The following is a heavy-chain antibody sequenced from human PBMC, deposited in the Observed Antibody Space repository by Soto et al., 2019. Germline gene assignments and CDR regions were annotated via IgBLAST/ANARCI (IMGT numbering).Heavy chain of an antibody. CDR1: GGTFSSYAI. V-gene: IGHV4-39*01. CDR3: ARHWPGGSDAFDI. Sequence: SCKASGGTFSSYAISWIRQSPGKGLEWIGDIYFTGNTYYNPSLKSRVTIFIDTSKNYFSLNLSSVTATDAAIYYCARHWPGGSDAFDIWGQGTMVTVSS. J-gene: IGHJ3*02. D-gene: IGHD2-15*01. CDR2: IYFTGNT.